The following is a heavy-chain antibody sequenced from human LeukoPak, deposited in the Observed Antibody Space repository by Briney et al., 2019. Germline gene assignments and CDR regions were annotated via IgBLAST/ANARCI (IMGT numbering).Heavy chain of an antibody. V-gene: IGHV4-59*01. J-gene: IGHJ6*02. CDR2: IYYSGST. D-gene: IGHD6-19*01. CDR3: ARAAVAGTWGYYYYGMDV. Sequence: PSETLSLTCTVSGGSISSYYWSWIRQPPGKGLEWIGYIYYSGSTNYNPSLKSRVTISVDTSKNQFSLKLSSVTAADTAVYYCARAAVAGTWGYYYYGMDVWGQGTTVTVSS. CDR1: GGSISSYY.